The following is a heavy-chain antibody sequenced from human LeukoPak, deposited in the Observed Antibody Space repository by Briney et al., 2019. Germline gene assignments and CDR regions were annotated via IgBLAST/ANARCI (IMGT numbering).Heavy chain of an antibody. J-gene: IGHJ6*02. CDR2: ISSSSSSTI. Sequence: PGGSLRLSCAASGFTFSSYSMNWVRQAPGKGLEWVSYISSSSSSTIYYADSVKGRFTISRDNAKNSPYLQMNSLRAEDTAVYYCARDIKSGFGELGLATNYYYGMDVWGQGTTVTVSS. D-gene: IGHD3-10*01. CDR1: GFTFSSYS. V-gene: IGHV3-48*01. CDR3: ARDIKSGFGELGLATNYYYGMDV.